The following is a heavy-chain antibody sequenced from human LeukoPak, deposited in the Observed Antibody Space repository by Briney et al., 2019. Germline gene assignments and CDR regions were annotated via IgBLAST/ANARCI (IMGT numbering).Heavy chain of an antibody. V-gene: IGHV1-2*02. CDR3: ARGGSLVFGVLND. Sequence: ASVKVSCKASEYTFTNYYIHWVRQAPGQGLQWMGWINPNGGSTNYAQKFQGRVTMTSDTSITTAYMELSRLRSDDTAMYYCARGGSLVFGVLNDWGQGTLVTVSS. CDR1: EYTFTNYY. J-gene: IGHJ4*02. D-gene: IGHD3-16*01. CDR2: INPNGGST.